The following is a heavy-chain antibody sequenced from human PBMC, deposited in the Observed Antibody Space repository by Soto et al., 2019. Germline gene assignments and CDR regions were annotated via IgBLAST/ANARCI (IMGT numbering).Heavy chain of an antibody. V-gene: IGHV1-18*01. CDR1: GGTFSSYG. Sequence: ASVKVSCKASGGTFSSYGISWVRQAPGQGLEWMGWISAYNGNTNYAQKLQGRVTMTTDTSTSTAYMELRSLRSDDTAVYYCARVWEFVVVNDYWGQGTLVTVSS. J-gene: IGHJ4*02. CDR2: ISAYNGNT. D-gene: IGHD2-21*01. CDR3: ARVWEFVVVNDY.